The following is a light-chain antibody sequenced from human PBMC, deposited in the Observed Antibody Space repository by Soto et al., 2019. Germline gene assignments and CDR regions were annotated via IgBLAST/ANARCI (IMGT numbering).Light chain of an antibody. CDR3: QQSYSTPWT. J-gene: IGKJ1*01. CDR2: AAS. V-gene: IGKV1-39*01. Sequence: DIQMTQSPSSLSASVGDRVTITCRASQSISSYLNWYQQKPGKAPKLLIYAASSLQSGVPSRFSGSGSGTDFNLTISSLKPEDFETYYCQQSYSTPWTFGQRTKV. CDR1: QSISSY.